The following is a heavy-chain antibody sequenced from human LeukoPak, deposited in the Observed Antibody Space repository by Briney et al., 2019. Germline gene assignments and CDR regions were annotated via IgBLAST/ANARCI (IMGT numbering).Heavy chain of an antibody. CDR1: GFNFSDHY. CDR3: ARXRQXGXXXXFDN. Sequence: SGGSLRLSRAASGFNFSDHYMSWIRQAPGKGLEWVSYISSSGGTNYYADSVKGRFTISRDNAKNSLYLQMNSLRAEDTAVYYCARXRQXGXXXXFDNWGQGTLVTVS. J-gene: IGHJ4*02. CDR2: ISSSGGTN. V-gene: IGHV3-11*01. D-gene: IGHD1-1*01.